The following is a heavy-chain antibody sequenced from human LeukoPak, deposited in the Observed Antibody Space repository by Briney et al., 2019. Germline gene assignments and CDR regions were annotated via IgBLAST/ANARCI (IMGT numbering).Heavy chain of an antibody. CDR3: ARERYYDILIGSYYFDY. J-gene: IGHJ4*02. CDR1: GGSFSGYY. V-gene: IGHV4-34*01. D-gene: IGHD3-9*01. Sequence: PSETLSLTCAVYGGSFSGYYWSWIRQPPGKGLEWIGEINHSGSTNYNPSLESRVTISVDTSKNQFSLKLSSVTAADTAVYYCARERYYDILIGSYYFDYWGQGTLVTVSS. CDR2: INHSGST.